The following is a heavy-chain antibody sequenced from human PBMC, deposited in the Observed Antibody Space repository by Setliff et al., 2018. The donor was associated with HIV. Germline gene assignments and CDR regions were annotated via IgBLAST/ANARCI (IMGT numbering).Heavy chain of an antibody. CDR1: GGSMSSSSYY. CDR3: ATVSGYYWQYFDY. CDR2: IYHSGST. V-gene: IGHV4-39*07. D-gene: IGHD3-22*01. J-gene: IGHJ4*02. Sequence: PSETLSLTCTVSGGSMSSSSYYWGWIRQTPDKGLEWIGHIYHSGSTSYNPSLKSRATISVDTSKNQFSLKLSSVTAADTAVYYCATVSGYYWQYFDYWGPGTLVTVSS.